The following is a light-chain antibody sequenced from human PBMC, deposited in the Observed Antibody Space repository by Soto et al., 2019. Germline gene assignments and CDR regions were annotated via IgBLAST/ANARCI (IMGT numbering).Light chain of an antibody. Sequence: QSVLTQPAAVSGSPGQSITISCTGSSSDVGGYNYVSWYQQHPGKAPKVIIYEVSNRPSGVSNRFSGSKSGNTASLTISGLWAEDEADYYCSAYSFSSGLEGVFGTGTKVTVL. CDR2: EVS. CDR3: SAYSFSSGLEGV. J-gene: IGLJ1*01. CDR1: SSDVGGYNY. V-gene: IGLV2-14*01.